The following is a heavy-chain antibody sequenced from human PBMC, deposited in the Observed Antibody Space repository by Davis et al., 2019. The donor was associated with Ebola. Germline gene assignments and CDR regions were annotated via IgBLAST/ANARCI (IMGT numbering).Heavy chain of an antibody. Sequence: MPGGSLRLSCAVYGGSFSGYYWSWIRQPPGKGLEWIGEINHSGSTNYNPSLKSRVTISVDTSKNQFSLKLSSVTAADTAVYYCARGRDYIWGSYRFGYWGQGTLVTVSS. J-gene: IGHJ4*02. D-gene: IGHD3-16*02. CDR2: INHSGST. CDR3: ARGRDYIWGSYRFGY. V-gene: IGHV4-34*01. CDR1: GGSFSGYY.